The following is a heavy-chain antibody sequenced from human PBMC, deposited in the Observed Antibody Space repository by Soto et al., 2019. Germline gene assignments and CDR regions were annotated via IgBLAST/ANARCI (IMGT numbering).Heavy chain of an antibody. V-gene: IGHV4-59*08. D-gene: IGHD3-16*01. CDR3: ARGPYYDLIWNYYYMDV. CDR1: GGSISGHY. J-gene: IGHJ6*03. CDR2: MYYSGST. Sequence: LSETLSLTCSVSGGSISGHYWSWVRQTPWKGLEWIGYMYYSGSTNYNPSLKSRVTISVDTSKNHFSLRLTSVTAADTAVYYCARGPYYDLIWNYYYMDVWGKGTTVTVSS.